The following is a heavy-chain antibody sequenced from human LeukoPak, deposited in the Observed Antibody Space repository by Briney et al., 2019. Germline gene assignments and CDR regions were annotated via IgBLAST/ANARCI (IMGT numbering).Heavy chain of an antibody. CDR2: IYTRGST. J-gene: IGHJ4*02. V-gene: IGHV4-4*07. CDR3: ARQMAVAGKAGFDY. D-gene: IGHD6-19*01. Sequence: SETLSLTCTGSGVSIRSYYWTWLRQPAGRGQEWVGRIYTRGSTNYNPSLNSRVTMSVDTSKKQFSLKLSSVTAADTAVYYCARQMAVAGKAGFDYWGQGTLVTVSS. CDR1: GVSIRSYY.